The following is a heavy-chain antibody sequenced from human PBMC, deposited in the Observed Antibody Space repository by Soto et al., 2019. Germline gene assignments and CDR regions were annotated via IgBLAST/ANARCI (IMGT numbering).Heavy chain of an antibody. V-gene: IGHV3-23*01. Sequence: GGSLRLSCAASGFTFSSYAMSWVRQAPGKGLEWVSAISGSGGSTYYADSVKGRFTISRDNSKNTLYLQMNSLRAEDTAVYYCATRVASSGYYLPFHYWGQGTLVTVSS. D-gene: IGHD3-22*01. CDR3: ATRVASSGYYLPFHY. CDR2: ISGSGGST. CDR1: GFTFSSYA. J-gene: IGHJ4*02.